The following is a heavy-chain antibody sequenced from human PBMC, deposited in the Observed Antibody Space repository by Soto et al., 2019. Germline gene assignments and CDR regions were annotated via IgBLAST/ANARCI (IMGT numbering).Heavy chain of an antibody. Sequence: GGSLRLSCAASGFTFSSYSMHWVRQAPGKGLEWVSVISDDGINKYYADSVKGRFTISRDNSKNTLFLQMNSLTAEDTAVYYCATLYGPFDIWGQGTLVTVS. CDR2: ISDDGINK. V-gene: IGHV3-30-3*01. D-gene: IGHD3-16*01. J-gene: IGHJ3*02. CDR1: GFTFSSYS. CDR3: ATLYGPFDI.